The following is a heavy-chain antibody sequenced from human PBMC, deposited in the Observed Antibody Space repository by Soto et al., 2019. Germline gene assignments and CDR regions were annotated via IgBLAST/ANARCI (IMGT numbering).Heavy chain of an antibody. J-gene: IGHJ6*02. CDR3: ARGGDDPTQLGGMDV. V-gene: IGHV3-33*01. Sequence: QVQLVESGGGVVQPGRSLRLSCAASGFTFSSYGMHWVRQAPGKGLEWVAVIWYDGSNKYYADSVKGRFTISRDNSKNTLDLQMNSLRAEDTAVYYCARGGDDPTQLGGMDVWGQGTTVTVSS. CDR2: IWYDGSNK. CDR1: GFTFSSYG. D-gene: IGHD3-16*01.